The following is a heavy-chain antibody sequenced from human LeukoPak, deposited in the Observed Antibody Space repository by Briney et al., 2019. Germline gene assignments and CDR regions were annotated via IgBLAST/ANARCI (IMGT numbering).Heavy chain of an antibody. J-gene: IGHJ4*02. CDR2: IYYSGST. Sequence: SETLSLTCTVSGGSISSYCWSWIRQPPGKGPEWIGYIYYSGSTNYNPSLKSRVTISVDTSKNQFSLKLSSVTAADTAVYYCARLLIVDTAMVGSHYFDYWGQGTLVTVSS. D-gene: IGHD5-18*01. V-gene: IGHV4-59*08. CDR3: ARLLIVDTAMVGSHYFDY. CDR1: GGSISSYC.